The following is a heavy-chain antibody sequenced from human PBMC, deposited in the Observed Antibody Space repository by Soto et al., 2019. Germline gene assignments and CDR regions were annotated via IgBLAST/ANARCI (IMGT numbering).Heavy chain of an antibody. J-gene: IGHJ3*02. V-gene: IGHV1-18*01. CDR1: GYTFTSYG. Sequence: ASVKVTCKASGYTFTSYGISWVRQAPGQGLEWMGWISAYNGNTNYAQKLQGRVTMTTDTSTSTAYMELRSLRSDDTAVYYCASESSYSSSSGAFDIWGQGTMVTVSS. CDR2: ISAYNGNT. CDR3: ASESSYSSSSGAFDI. D-gene: IGHD6-13*01.